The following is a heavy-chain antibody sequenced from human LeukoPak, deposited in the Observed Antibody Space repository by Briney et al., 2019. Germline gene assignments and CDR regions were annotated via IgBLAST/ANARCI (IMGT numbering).Heavy chain of an antibody. Sequence: PGGSLRLSCAASGFTFSSYGMHWVRQAPGKGLEWVAFIRYDGSNKYYADSVKGRFTISRDNSKNTLYLQMNSLRAEDTAVYYWASIVVVVAAADYWGRGTLATVSS. CDR3: ASIVVVVAAADY. CDR1: GFTFSSYG. CDR2: IRYDGSNK. D-gene: IGHD2-15*01. J-gene: IGHJ4*02. V-gene: IGHV3-30*02.